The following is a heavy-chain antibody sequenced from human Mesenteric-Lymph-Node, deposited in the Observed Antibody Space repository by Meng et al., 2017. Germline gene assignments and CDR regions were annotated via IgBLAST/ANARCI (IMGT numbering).Heavy chain of an antibody. CDR3: AREIWAAENWFDP. Sequence: SVKVSCKASGGTFSSYAISWVRQAPGQGLEWMGGIIPIFGTANYAQKFQGRVMMTTDTSTSTAYMEVRSLRSDDTAVYYCAREIWAAENWFDPWGQGTLVTVSS. CDR2: IIPIFGTA. CDR1: GGTFSSYA. D-gene: IGHD6-13*01. V-gene: IGHV1-69*05. J-gene: IGHJ5*02.